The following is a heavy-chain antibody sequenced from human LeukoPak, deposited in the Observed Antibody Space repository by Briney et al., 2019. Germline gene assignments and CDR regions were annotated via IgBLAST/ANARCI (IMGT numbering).Heavy chain of an antibody. D-gene: IGHD1-26*01. Sequence: GGSLRLSCAASGFTFSSYSMNWVRQAPGKGLEWVSTISGGGSTYYADSVKGRFTISRDNSKNTLYLQVNSLRAEDTAVYYCAKGGKWDVTPFDYWGQGTLVTVSS. CDR1: GFTFSSYS. V-gene: IGHV3-23*01. CDR2: ISGGGST. CDR3: AKGGKWDVTPFDY. J-gene: IGHJ4*02.